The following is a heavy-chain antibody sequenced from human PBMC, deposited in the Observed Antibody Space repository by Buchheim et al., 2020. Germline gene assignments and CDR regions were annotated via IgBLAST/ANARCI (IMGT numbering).Heavy chain of an antibody. CDR3: AESGTDSSTWTLAY. Sequence: EVQLLESGGNLVQTGGSLRLSCAASGFTFGIHAMSWVRQAPGKGLEWVSSISGSGGTTYYADSVKGRFTISRDNSKNTLYLQMNSLRAENTALYYCAESGTDSSTWTLAYWGQGTL. CDR2: ISGSGGTT. D-gene: IGHD6-13*01. J-gene: IGHJ4*02. CDR1: GFTFGIHA. V-gene: IGHV3-23*01.